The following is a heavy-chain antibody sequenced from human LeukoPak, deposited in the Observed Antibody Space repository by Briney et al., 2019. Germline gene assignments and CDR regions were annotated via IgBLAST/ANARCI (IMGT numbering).Heavy chain of an antibody. CDR1: GFILSPQW. CDR3: ARAKPLYNGGLDY. J-gene: IGHJ4*02. V-gene: IGHV3-74*01. CDR2: INDDGSRT. Sequence: PGGSLRLSCAASGFILSPQWMSWVRQAPGKGLEWVSRINDDGSRTDYADSVKGRFTISRDNAKNMVYLQMNSLRAEDTAMYFCARAKPLYNGGLDYWGQGTLVTVSS. D-gene: IGHD2-8*01.